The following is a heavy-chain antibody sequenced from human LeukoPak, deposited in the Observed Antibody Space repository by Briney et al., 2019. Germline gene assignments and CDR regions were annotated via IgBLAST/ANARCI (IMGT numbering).Heavy chain of an antibody. V-gene: IGHV3-23*01. Sequence: PGGSLRLSCAASGFTFTNYAMSWVRQAPGKGLEWVSGMSGRGVSTYYADSVKGRFTISSDNSKNTLYLQMNSLRAEDTAIYYCAKDCNGGNCYIDYWAREPWSPSPQ. J-gene: IGHJ4*02. CDR2: MSGRGVST. D-gene: IGHD2-15*01. CDR3: AKDCNGGNCYIDY. CDR1: GFTFTNYA.